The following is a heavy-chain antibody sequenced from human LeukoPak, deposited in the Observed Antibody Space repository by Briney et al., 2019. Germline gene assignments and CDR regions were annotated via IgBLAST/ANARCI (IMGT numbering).Heavy chain of an antibody. D-gene: IGHD3-9*01. CDR1: GFTFSDYN. V-gene: IGHV3-11*01. Sequence: GRSLRLSCAASGFTFSDYNMNWLRQAPGKGLEWVSYITNSGSTIRYADSVKGRSTISRDNAKTSLYLQMNSLRAEDTAVYYCARSIGLTGGGVDVWGQGTTVTVSS. CDR2: ITNSGSTI. CDR3: ARSIGLTGGGVDV. J-gene: IGHJ6*02.